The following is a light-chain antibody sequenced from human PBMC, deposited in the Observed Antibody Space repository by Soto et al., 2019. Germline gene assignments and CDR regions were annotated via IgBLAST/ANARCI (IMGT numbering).Light chain of an antibody. V-gene: IGKV3-20*01. CDR1: QSVGSSY. J-gene: IGKJ1*01. Sequence: EIVLTQSPGTLSLSQGERATLSCRASQSVGSSYFAWYQQKPAQAPRLLIYGASSRAPGIPDRFSGSGSGTDFTLTISILEPEDFAVYYCQQYGCSPWTFGQGTKVE. CDR2: GAS. CDR3: QQYGCSPWT.